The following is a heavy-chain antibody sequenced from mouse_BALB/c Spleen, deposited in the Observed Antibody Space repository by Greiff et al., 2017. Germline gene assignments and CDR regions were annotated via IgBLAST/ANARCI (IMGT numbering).Heavy chain of an antibody. CDR1: GFTFSSYT. CDR2: ISSGGGNT. CDR3: AKAYGRGYAMDY. J-gene: IGHJ4*01. Sequence: EVQLVESGGGLVKPGGSLKLSCAASGFTFSSYTMSWVRQTPEKRLEWVATISSGGGNTYYPDSVKGRFTISRDNAKNNLYLQMSSLRSEDTALYYCAKAYGRGYAMDYWGQGTSVTVSS. D-gene: IGHD6-5*01. V-gene: IGHV5-9*03.